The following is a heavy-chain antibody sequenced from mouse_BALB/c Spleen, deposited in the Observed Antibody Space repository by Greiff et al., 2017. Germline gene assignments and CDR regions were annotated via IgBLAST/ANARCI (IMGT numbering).Heavy chain of an antibody. Sequence: EVKLQESGGGLVQPGGSRKLSCAASGFTFSSFGMHWVRQAPEKGLEWVAYISSGSSTIYYADTVKGRFTISRDNPKNTLFLQMTSLRSEDTAMYYCARERNYYYGSSYIFDVWGAGTTVTVSS. CDR2: ISSGSSTI. CDR1: GFTFSSFG. J-gene: IGHJ1*01. V-gene: IGHV5-17*02. CDR3: ARERNYYYGSSYIFDV. D-gene: IGHD1-1*01.